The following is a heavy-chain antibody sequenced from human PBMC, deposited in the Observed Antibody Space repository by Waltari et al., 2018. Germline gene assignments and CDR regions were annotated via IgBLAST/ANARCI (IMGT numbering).Heavy chain of an antibody. J-gene: IGHJ4*02. Sequence: EVQLVESGGGLVNPGGSLRLSCAASGFTFSNTWMDGVSQAPGKGLELIARIKTQSDGGGATYYAAPVTGRFTVSRDDSKNMLYLQMSSLKTEDTAMYYCTTDQGDSYTFYSFDYWGQGTLVTVSS. D-gene: IGHD3-16*02. CDR2: IKTQSDGGGAT. CDR1: GFTFSNTW. V-gene: IGHV3-15*01. CDR3: TTDQGDSYTFYSFDY.